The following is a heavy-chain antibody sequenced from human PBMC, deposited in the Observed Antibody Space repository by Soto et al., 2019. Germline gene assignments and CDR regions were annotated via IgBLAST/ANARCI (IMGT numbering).Heavy chain of an antibody. CDR1: GGSISSGGYY. Sequence: QVQLQESGPGLVKPSQTLSLTCTVSGGSISSGGYYWSWIRQHPGKGLEWIGYIYYSGSTYYNPSLKRRVTISVDTSKNQFSLKLSSVTAADTAVYYCARFIVVVPVATHYFDYWGQGTLVTVSS. D-gene: IGHD2-2*01. J-gene: IGHJ4*02. CDR3: ARFIVVVPVATHYFDY. CDR2: IYYSGST. V-gene: IGHV4-31*03.